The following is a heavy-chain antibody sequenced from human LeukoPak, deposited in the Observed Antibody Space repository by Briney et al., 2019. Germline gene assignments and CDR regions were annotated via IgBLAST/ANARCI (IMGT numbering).Heavy chain of an antibody. CDR3: AISDILTGYHDY. V-gene: IGHV1-69*04. CDR2: IIPILGIA. CDR1: GGTFSSYA. J-gene: IGHJ4*02. Sequence: SVKVSCKASGGTFSSYAISWVRQAPGQRLEWMGRIIPILGIANYAQKFQGRVTITADKSTSTAYMELSSLRSEDTAVYYCAISDILTGYHDYWGQGTLVTVSS. D-gene: IGHD3-9*01.